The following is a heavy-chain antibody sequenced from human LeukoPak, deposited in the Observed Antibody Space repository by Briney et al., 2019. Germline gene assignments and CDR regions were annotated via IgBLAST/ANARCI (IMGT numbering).Heavy chain of an antibody. CDR1: GYTFTSYA. CDR2: INAGNGNT. CDR3: ARGPSKDYGDPHPNWFDP. J-gene: IGHJ5*02. D-gene: IGHD4-17*01. Sequence: ASVKVSCKASGYTFTSYAMHWVRQAPGQRLEWMGWINAGNGNTKYSQEFQGRVTITRDTSASTAYMELSSLRSEDMAVYYCARGPSKDYGDPHPNWFDPWGQGTLVTVSS. V-gene: IGHV1-3*03.